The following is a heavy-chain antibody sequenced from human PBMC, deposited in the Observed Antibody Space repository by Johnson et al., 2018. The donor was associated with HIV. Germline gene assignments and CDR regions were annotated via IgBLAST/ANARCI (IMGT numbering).Heavy chain of an antibody. CDR1: GFTFRSYA. D-gene: IGHD2-15*01. V-gene: IGHV3-30-3*01. CDR2: ISYDGSNT. Sequence: QVQLVESGGGVVQPGRSLRLSCAASGFTFRSYAMHWVRQAPGRGLEWVAVISYDGSNTYYADSVKGRFTISRDNAKNSLYLQMNSLRAEDTALYFCARGSRYCSGGSCPEAFDIWGQGTMVTVSS. CDR3: ARGSRYCSGGSCPEAFDI. J-gene: IGHJ3*02.